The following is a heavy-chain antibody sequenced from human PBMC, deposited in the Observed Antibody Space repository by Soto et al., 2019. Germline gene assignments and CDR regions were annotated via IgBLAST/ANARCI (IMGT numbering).Heavy chain of an antibody. CDR1: GYTFTSYA. CDR3: AXDGDSSGYYWTDGAFDI. V-gene: IGHV1-3*01. Sequence: ASVQVSCKASGYTFTSYAMHWVRQAPGQRLEWMGWINAGNGNTKYSQEFQGRVTITRDTSASTAYMELSSLRSEDTAVYYCAXDGDSSGYYWTDGAFDIWGQGTMVTVSS. CDR2: INAGNGNT. D-gene: IGHD3-22*01. J-gene: IGHJ3*02.